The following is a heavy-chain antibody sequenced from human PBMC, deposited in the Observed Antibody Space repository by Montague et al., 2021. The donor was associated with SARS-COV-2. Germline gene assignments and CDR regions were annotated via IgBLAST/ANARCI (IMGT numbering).Heavy chain of an antibody. CDR3: ARLGAITLVRGITKADFSNYGMDV. CDR1: GGSISSHF. D-gene: IGHD3-10*01. J-gene: IGHJ6*02. V-gene: IGHV4-34*01. CDR2: INHSGST. Sequence: SETLSLTCTLSGGSISSHFWSFIRQPPGKGLEWIGEINHSGSTTXNPSLESRVSISVDTSNKQFSLKVTSVTAADTAVYYCARLGAITLVRGITKADFSNYGMDVWGQGTTVTVSS.